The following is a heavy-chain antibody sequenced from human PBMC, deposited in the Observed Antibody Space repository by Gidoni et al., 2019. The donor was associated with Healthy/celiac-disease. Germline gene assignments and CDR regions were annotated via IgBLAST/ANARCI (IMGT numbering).Heavy chain of an antibody. Sequence: QVQLVQSGAEVKKPGSSVKCSCKASGGTFRSYAISWVRQARGQGREWMGGIIPIFGTANYAQKFQGRVTITADESTSTAYMELSSLRSEDTAVYYCARGDIEYSSSSGAFDIWGQGTMVTVSS. D-gene: IGHD6-6*01. CDR2: IIPIFGTA. J-gene: IGHJ3*02. V-gene: IGHV1-69*01. CDR3: ARGDIEYSSSSGAFDI. CDR1: GGTFRSYA.